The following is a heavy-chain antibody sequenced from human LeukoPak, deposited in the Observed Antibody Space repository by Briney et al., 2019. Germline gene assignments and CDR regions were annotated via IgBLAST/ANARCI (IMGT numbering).Heavy chain of an antibody. Sequence: GRSLRLSCAASGFTFSSCGMHWVRQAPGKGLEWVAVIWYDGSNKYYADSVKGRFTISRDNSKNTLYLQMNSLRAEDTAVYYCARDHDSYLDYWGQGTLVTVSS. CDR2: IWYDGSNK. CDR1: GFTFSSCG. V-gene: IGHV3-33*01. CDR3: ARDHDSYLDY. J-gene: IGHJ4*02. D-gene: IGHD1-1*01.